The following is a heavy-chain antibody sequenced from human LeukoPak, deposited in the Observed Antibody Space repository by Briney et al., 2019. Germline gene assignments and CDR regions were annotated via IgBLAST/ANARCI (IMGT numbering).Heavy chain of an antibody. J-gene: IGHJ4*02. Sequence: ASVKVSCKASGYSFTNHDISWVRQATGPGLEWMGWMNPNSGNTGYAEKFQGRVTMTRDNSITTAYMELSSLRSEDTAVYYCARNSGLADCWGQGTLVTVSS. CDR3: ARNSGLADC. D-gene: IGHD5-12*01. CDR1: GYSFTNHD. V-gene: IGHV1-8*01. CDR2: MNPNSGNT.